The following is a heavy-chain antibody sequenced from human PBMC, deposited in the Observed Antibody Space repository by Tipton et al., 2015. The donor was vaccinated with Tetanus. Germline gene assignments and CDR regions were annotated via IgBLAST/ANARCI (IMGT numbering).Heavy chain of an antibody. J-gene: IGHJ4*02. V-gene: IGHV4-31*03. CDR1: GGSISGGRYY. Sequence: TLSLTCTVSGGSISGGRYYWSWLRQRPGKGLEWIGDIYSRGSTYSDPSLKGRVTISVDTSKNQFSLRLNSVTDADAAVYYCARDQARGARGWNYFDYWGLGTLVTVSS. CDR2: IYSRGST. D-gene: IGHD1-26*01. CDR3: ARDQARGARGWNYFDY.